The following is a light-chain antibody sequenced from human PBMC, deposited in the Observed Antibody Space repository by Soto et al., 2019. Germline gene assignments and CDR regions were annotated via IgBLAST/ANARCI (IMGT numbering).Light chain of an antibody. J-gene: IGKJ4*01. CDR3: QQYHSYPS. V-gene: IGKV1-5*03. CDR1: QSISSW. CDR2: KAS. Sequence: DIQMTQSPSTLSASVGDRVTITCRASQSISSWLAWYQQKPGKVPKLLIYKASSLESGVPSRFSGSGSGTEFTLTISSLQPDDFATYYCQQYHSYPSFGGGTKVEIK.